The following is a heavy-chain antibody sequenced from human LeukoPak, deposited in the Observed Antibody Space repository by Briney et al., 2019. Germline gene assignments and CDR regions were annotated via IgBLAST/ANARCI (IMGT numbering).Heavy chain of an antibody. CDR3: SVGDWSYFDY. V-gene: IGHV4-59*12. CDR2: IYYSGST. CDR1: GGSISYY. D-gene: IGHD2-21*02. Sequence: SETLSLTCSVSGGSISYYWSWIRQPPGKGLEWIGYIYYSGSTNYNPSLKSRVTISVDTSKNQFSLKLSSVTAADTAVYYCSVGDWSYFDYWGQGTLVTVSS. J-gene: IGHJ4*02.